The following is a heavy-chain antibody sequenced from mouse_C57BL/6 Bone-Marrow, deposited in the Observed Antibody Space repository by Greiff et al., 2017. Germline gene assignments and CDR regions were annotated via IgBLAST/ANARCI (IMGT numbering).Heavy chain of an antibody. CDR2: INPNYGTT. J-gene: IGHJ1*03. Sequence: EVKLQESGPELVKPGASVKISCKASGYSFTDYIMNWVKQSNGKSLEWIGVINPNYGTTSYNQKFKGKATLTVDQSSSTAYMQLNTLTSEDSAVYYCARRYYGSSYPQVGYFDVWGTGTTGTVSS. V-gene: IGHV1-39*01. D-gene: IGHD1-1*01. CDR3: ARRYYGSSYPQVGYFDV. CDR1: GYSFTDYI.